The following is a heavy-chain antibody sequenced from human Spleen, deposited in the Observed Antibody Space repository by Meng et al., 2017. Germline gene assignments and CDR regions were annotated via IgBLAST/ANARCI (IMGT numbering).Heavy chain of an antibody. CDR2: IYPGDSDT. D-gene: IGHD6-19*01. V-gene: IGHV5-51*01. CDR3: ARCYSVAGSPYDAFDI. J-gene: IGHJ3*02. Sequence: GESLKISCKGSGYSFTSYWIGWVRQMPGKGLEWMGIIYPGDSDTRYSPSFQGQVTISADKSISTAYLRWSSLKASDTAMYYCARCYSVAGSPYDAFDIWGQGTMVTVSS. CDR1: GYSFTSYW.